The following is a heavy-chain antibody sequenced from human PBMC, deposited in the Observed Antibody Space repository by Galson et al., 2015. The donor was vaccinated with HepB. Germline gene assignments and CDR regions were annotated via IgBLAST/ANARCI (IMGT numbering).Heavy chain of an antibody. D-gene: IGHD6-6*01. J-gene: IGHJ5*02. CDR1: TFTFSTYI. V-gene: IGHV3-21*06. CDR3: AGAYSSSSEFGP. CDR2: ISSSGSYI. Sequence: SLRLSCAASTFTFSTYIMNWVRQAPGKGLEWVSSISSSGSYIYYADSVKGRFTISRDNAINSLFLQMYSLRAEDTAVYYCAGAYSSSSEFGPWGQGTLVTVSS.